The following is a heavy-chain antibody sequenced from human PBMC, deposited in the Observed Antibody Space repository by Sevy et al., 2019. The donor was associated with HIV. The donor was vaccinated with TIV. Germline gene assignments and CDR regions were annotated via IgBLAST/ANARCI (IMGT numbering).Heavy chain of an antibody. J-gene: IGHJ4*02. CDR3: ARSLTYSYDSSGRFDY. CDR2: IKQDGSEE. Sequence: GGSLRLSCTASGFTLRSYWMSWVRQAPGKGLEWVANIKQDGSEEYYVDSVKGRFTISRDNAKNTVDLQMNNLRAEDTAVYYCARSLTYSYDSSGRFDYWGQGTLVTVSS. V-gene: IGHV3-7*01. D-gene: IGHD3-22*01. CDR1: GFTLRSYW.